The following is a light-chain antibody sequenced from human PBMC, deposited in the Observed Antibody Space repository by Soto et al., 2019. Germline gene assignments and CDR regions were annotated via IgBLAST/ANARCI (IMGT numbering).Light chain of an antibody. J-gene: IGKJ2*01. CDR1: QSVSSY. CDR2: EAS. Sequence: EIVLTQSPATLSLSPGERATLSCRASQSVSSYLAWYQQKHGKAPRLLIYEASNRATGIPARFSGSGSGTDFTLTISSLEPEDFAVYYCQQRSNGPSYTFGQGTKLEIK. V-gene: IGKV3-11*01. CDR3: QQRSNGPSYT.